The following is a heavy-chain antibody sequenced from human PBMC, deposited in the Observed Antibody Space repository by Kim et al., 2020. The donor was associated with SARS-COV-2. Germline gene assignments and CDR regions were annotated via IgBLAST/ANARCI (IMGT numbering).Heavy chain of an antibody. CDR2: INSDGSTT. CDR3: VRNRDCTLPN. Sequence: GGSLRLSCVASGFTFSSYWMLWVRQAPGEGLVWVSGINSDGSTTTYADSVKGRFTISRDNAKNTLYLQMSSLRAEDTAVYYCVRNRDCTLPNWGEGTLVTVSS. D-gene: IGHD2-2*01. CDR1: GFTFSSYW. J-gene: IGHJ4*02. V-gene: IGHV3-74*01.